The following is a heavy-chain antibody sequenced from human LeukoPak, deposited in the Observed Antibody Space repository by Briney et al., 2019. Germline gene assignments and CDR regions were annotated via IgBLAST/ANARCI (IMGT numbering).Heavy chain of an antibody. CDR3: ARAYYDILTGQGHYFDY. V-gene: IGHV4-31*03. CDR2: IYYSGST. CDR1: GGSISSGGYY. Sequence: SQTLSLTCTVSGGSISSGGYYWSWIRQHPGKGLEWIGYIYYSGSTYYNPSLKSRVTISVDTSKNQFSLKLSSVTAADTAVYYCARAYYDILTGQGHYFDYWGQGTLVTVSS. D-gene: IGHD3-9*01. J-gene: IGHJ4*02.